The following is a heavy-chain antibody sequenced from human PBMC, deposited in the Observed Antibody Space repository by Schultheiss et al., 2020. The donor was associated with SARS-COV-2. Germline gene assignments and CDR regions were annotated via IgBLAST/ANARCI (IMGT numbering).Heavy chain of an antibody. CDR2: IYYSGST. CDR3: ARLLWFGELSGYYYGMDV. CDR1: GGSFSGYY. J-gene: IGHJ6*02. D-gene: IGHD3-10*01. Sequence: SETLSLTCAVYGGSFSGYYWSWIRQSPGEGLEWIGSIYYSGSTYYNPSLKSRVTISVDTSKNQFSLKLSSVTAADTAVYYCARLLWFGELSGYYYGMDVWGQGTTVTVSS. V-gene: IGHV4-34*01.